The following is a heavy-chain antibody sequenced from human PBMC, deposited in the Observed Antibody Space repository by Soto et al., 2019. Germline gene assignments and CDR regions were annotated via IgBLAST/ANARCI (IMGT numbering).Heavy chain of an antibody. CDR3: ARDHYGSGSYYNRCYYYGMDV. J-gene: IGHJ6*02. CDR1: GGTFSSYA. V-gene: IGHV1-69*01. CDR2: IIPIFGTA. D-gene: IGHD3-10*01. Sequence: QVQLVQSGAEVKKPGSSVKVSCKASGGTFSSYAISWVRQAPGQGLEWMGGIIPIFGTANYAQKFQGRVTITADESTSTAYMELSSLRSEDTAVYYCARDHYGSGSYYNRCYYYGMDVWGQGTTVTVSS.